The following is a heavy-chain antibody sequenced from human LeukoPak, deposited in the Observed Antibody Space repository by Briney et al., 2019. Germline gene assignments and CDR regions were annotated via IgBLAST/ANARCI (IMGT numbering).Heavy chain of an antibody. CDR2: IYPGDSDT. J-gene: IGHJ4*02. D-gene: IGHD6-13*01. CDR3: ARRSIAAADPFDY. V-gene: IGHV5-51*01. CDR1: GYSFTSYW. Sequence: GASLKISCKGSGYSFTSYWIGWVRQIPGKGVESMGIIYPGDSDTRYSPSFQGQVTISADKSISTANLQWSSLKASDTAMYYCARRSIAAADPFDYWGEGTLVTVSS.